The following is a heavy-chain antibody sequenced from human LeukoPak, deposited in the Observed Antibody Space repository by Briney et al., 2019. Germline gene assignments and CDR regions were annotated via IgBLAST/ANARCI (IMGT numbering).Heavy chain of an antibody. CDR3: ARPSLPCCSGGSKNWFDP. Sequence: ASVNVSCKASGYTFTGYYMHWVRQAPGQGLEWMGWINPNSGGTNYAQKFQGRVTMTRDPSISTAYMEPSRLRSDDTAVYYCARPSLPCCSGGSKNWFDPWGQGTLVTVSS. V-gene: IGHV1-2*02. CDR1: GYTFTGYY. J-gene: IGHJ5*02. D-gene: IGHD2-15*01. CDR2: INPNSGGT.